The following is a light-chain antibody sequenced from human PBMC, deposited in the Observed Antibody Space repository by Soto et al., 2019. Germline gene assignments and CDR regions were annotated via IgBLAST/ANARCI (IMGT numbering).Light chain of an antibody. Sequence: DLQITQSPSSPSSPVGDGVTITFRASQSISSYLNWYQQKPGKAPKLLIYAASSLQSGVPSRFSGSGSGTDFTLTISSLQPEDFATYYCQQSYSTPITFGQGTRLEIK. CDR2: AAS. CDR3: QQSYSTPIT. CDR1: QSISSY. V-gene: IGKV1-39*01. J-gene: IGKJ5*01.